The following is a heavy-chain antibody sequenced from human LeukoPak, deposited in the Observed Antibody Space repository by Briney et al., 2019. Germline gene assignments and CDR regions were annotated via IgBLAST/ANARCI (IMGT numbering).Heavy chain of an antibody. Sequence: ASVKVSCKASGYTFTNYGIRWVRQAPGQGLEWMGWINIYNGNTNYAQKFQGRVNMTTDTSTSTAYMELRSLRSDDTAVYYCARNSPRDVAGRQFLPGVLSLLSQCDNCFDPWGQGTLVSVSS. J-gene: IGHJ5*02. CDR1: GYTFTNYG. CDR2: INIYNGNT. CDR3: ARNSPRDVAGRQFLPGVLSLLSQCDNCFDP. D-gene: IGHD7-27*01. V-gene: IGHV1-18*04.